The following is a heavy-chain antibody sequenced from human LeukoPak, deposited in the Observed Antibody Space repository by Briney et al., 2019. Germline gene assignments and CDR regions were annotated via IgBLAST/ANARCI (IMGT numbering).Heavy chain of an antibody. Sequence: GRSLRLSCAASGFTFSSYAMHWVRQAPGKGLEWVAVISYDGSNKYYADSVKDRFTISRDNSKNTLYLQMNSLRAEDTAVYYCARDDYGDYVDYWGQGTLVTVSS. D-gene: IGHD4-17*01. V-gene: IGHV3-30-3*01. CDR1: GFTFSSYA. CDR3: ARDDYGDYVDY. CDR2: ISYDGSNK. J-gene: IGHJ4*02.